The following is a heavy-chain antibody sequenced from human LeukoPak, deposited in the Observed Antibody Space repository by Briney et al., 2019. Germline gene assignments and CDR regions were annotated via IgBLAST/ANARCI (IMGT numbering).Heavy chain of an antibody. Sequence: GGSLRLSCAASGFTFSSYWMNWVRQAPGKGLEWVSGMRPSGGSTYYADSVKGRFTISRDNSKNTLYLQMNSLRAEDTAVYYCAREWELTYFDYWGQGTLVTVSS. CDR1: GFTFSSYW. V-gene: IGHV3-23*01. CDR2: MRPSGGST. D-gene: IGHD1-26*01. CDR3: AREWELTYFDY. J-gene: IGHJ4*02.